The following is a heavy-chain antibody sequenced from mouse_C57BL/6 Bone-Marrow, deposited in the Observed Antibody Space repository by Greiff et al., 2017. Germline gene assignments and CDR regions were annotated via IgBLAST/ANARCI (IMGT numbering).Heavy chain of an antibody. CDR2: IDPSDSET. CDR1: GYTFTSYW. CDR3: ARGDGYYVRDAMDY. Sequence: VQLQQPGAELVRPGSSVKLSCKASGYTFTSYWMHWVKQRPIQGLEWIGNIDPSDSETHYNQKFKDKATLTVDKSSSTAYMQLSSLTSEDSAVYYWARGDGYYVRDAMDYWGQGTSVTVSS. J-gene: IGHJ4*01. V-gene: IGHV1-52*01. D-gene: IGHD2-3*01.